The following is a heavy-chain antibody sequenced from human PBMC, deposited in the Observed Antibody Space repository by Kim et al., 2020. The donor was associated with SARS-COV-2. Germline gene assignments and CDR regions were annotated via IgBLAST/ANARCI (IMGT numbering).Heavy chain of an antibody. V-gene: IGHV3-33*01. CDR2: IWYDGSNK. CDR3: ARDLNYYGMDV. CDR1: GFTFSSYG. Sequence: GGSLRLSCAASGFTFSSYGMHWVRQAPGKGLEWVAVIWYDGSNKYYADSVKGRFTISRDNSKNTLYLQMNSLRAEDTAVYYCARDLNYYGMDVWGQGTTVTVSS. J-gene: IGHJ6*02.